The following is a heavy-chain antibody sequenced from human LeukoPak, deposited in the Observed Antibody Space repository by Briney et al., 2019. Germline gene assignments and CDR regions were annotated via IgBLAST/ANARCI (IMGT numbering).Heavy chain of an antibody. Sequence: GGSLRLSCAASGFTFSSYAMSWVRQAPGKGLEWVSTIDGGGVNTHYADSVGGRFTISRDNSKNTLFLQMNSLRDEDTAVYYCAKGPTSVAAYYFDNWGQGNPVTVSS. D-gene: IGHD6-19*01. J-gene: IGHJ4*02. CDR3: AKGPTSVAAYYFDN. CDR1: GFTFSSYA. V-gene: IGHV3-23*01. CDR2: IDGGGVNT.